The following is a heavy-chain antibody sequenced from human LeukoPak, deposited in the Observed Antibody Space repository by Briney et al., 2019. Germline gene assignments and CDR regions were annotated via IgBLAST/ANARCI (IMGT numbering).Heavy chain of an antibody. CDR3: ARAVKYYYYMDV. Sequence: PSETLSLTCAVYGGSFSGHYWTWIRQPPGKGLEWIGEINHSGSTTYNPSLNSRVTISVDTSKNQFSLKLSSVTAADTAVYYCARAVKYYYYMDVWGKGTTVTVSS. CDR2: INHSGST. CDR1: GGSFSGHY. J-gene: IGHJ6*03. V-gene: IGHV4-34*01. D-gene: IGHD3-16*02.